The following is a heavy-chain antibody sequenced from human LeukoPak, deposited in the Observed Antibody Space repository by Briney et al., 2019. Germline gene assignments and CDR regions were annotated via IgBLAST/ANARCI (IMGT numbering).Heavy chain of an antibody. CDR1: GGSINSYY. J-gene: IGHJ4*02. V-gene: IGHV4-39*01. CDR3: ARHGPRGYVDY. CDR2: IYYSGST. Sequence: SETLSLTCTVSGGSINSYYWGWIRQPPGKGLEWIGSIYYSGSTYYNPSLKSRVTISVDTSKNQFSLKLSSVTAADTAVYYCARHGPRGYVDYWGQGTLVTVFS.